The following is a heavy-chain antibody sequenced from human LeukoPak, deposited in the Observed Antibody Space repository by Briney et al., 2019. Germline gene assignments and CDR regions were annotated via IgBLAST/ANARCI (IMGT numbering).Heavy chain of an antibody. CDR2: INHSGST. V-gene: IGHV4-34*01. D-gene: IGHD6-19*01. CDR1: GGSFSGYY. CDR3: ARAQDPPGRGWSGAMDY. Sequence: KPSETLSLTCAVYGGSFSGYYWSWIRQPPGKGLEWIGEINHSGSTNYNPSLKSRVTISVDTSKNQFSLKLSSVTAADTAVYYCARAQDPPGRGWSGAMDYWGQGTLVTVSS. J-gene: IGHJ4*02.